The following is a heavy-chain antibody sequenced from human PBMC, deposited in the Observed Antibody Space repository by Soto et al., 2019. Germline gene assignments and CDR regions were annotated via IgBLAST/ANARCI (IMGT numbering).Heavy chain of an antibody. J-gene: IGHJ4*02. CDR1: GYTFTSYG. V-gene: IGHV1-69*04. CDR3: AREEYYYGSGAFFDY. CDR2: IIPILGIA. Sequence: SVKVSCKASGYTFTSYGISWVRQAPGQGLEWMGKIIPILGIANYAQKFQGRVTITADKSTSTAYMELSSLRSEDTAVYYCAREEYYYGSGAFFDYWGQGTLVTVSS. D-gene: IGHD3-10*01.